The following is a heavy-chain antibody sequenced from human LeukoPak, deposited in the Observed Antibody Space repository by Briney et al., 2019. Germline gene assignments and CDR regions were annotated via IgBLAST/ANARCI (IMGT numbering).Heavy chain of an antibody. V-gene: IGHV3-23*01. Sequence: GGSLRLSCAASGFTFNTYAMTWVRQAPGKGLEWVSSISASGGNTYYPDSVKGRFTISRDNTKNALYLQTNSLRAEDAAVYYCAKGSPHRYSSSWPSNFDSWGQGTLVTVSS. CDR3: AKGSPHRYSSSWPSNFDS. D-gene: IGHD6-13*01. CDR1: GFTFNTYA. CDR2: ISASGGNT. J-gene: IGHJ4*02.